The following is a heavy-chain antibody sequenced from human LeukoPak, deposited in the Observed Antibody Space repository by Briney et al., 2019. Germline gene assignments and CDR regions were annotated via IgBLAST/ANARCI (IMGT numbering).Heavy chain of an antibody. CDR1: GFTFSSYT. CDR3: AEHGITMIGGV. D-gene: IGHD3-10*02. J-gene: IGHJ6*04. V-gene: IGHV3-48*01. Sequence: GGSLRLSCAASGFTFSSYTMNWVRQAPGKGLEWVSYISTSSSTIYYADSVKGRFTISRDNAKNSLYLQMNRLRAEDTAVYYCAEHGITMIGGVWGKGTTVTISS. CDR2: ISTSSSTI.